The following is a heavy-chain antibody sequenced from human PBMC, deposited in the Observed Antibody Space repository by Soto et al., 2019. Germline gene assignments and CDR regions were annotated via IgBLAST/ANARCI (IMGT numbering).Heavy chain of an antibody. CDR1: GYTFTGYY. CDR2: INPNSGGT. CDR3: ARESNLSSSWLYYYYYYGMDV. V-gene: IGHV1-2*02. J-gene: IGHJ6*02. D-gene: IGHD6-13*01. Sequence: ASVKVSCKASGYTFTGYYMHWVRQAPGQGLEWMGWINPNSGGTNYAQKFQGRVTMTRDTSISTAYMELNSLRAEDTAVYYCARESNLSSSWLYYYYYYGMDVWGQGTTVTVSS.